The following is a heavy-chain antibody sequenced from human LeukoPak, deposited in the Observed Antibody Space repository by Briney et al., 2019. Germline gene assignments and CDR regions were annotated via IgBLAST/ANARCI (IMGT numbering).Heavy chain of an antibody. CDR3: ARVYYDFWSGYLGL. V-gene: IGHV1-8*01. Sequence: ASVKVSCKASGYTFTSYDINWVRQAPGQGLEGMGWMNPHSGNTGYAQKFQGRVTMTRNTSISTAYVELSSLRSEDTAVYYCARVYYDFWSGYLGLWGQGTLVTVSS. CDR1: GYTFTSYD. J-gene: IGHJ4*02. CDR2: MNPHSGNT. D-gene: IGHD3-3*01.